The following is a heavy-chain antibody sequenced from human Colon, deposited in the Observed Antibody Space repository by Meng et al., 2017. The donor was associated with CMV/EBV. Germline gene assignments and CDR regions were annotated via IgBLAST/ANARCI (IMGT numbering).Heavy chain of an antibody. J-gene: IGHJ6*02. CDR3: ARDVVVDTAMAYYYYYGMDV. D-gene: IGHD5-18*01. Sequence: GGPLRLSCAASGFTFSSYWMSWVRQAPGKGLEWVANIKQDGSEKYYVDSVKGRFTISRDNAKNSLYLQMNSLRAEDTAVYYCARDVVVDTAMAYYYYYGMDVWGQGTTVTVSS. CDR1: GFTFSSYW. CDR2: IKQDGSEK. V-gene: IGHV3-7*01.